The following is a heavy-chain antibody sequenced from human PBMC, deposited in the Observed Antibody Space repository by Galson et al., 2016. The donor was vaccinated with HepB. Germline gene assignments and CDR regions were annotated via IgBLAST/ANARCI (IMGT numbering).Heavy chain of an antibody. CDR1: GFTFISSG. Sequence: SLRLSCATAGFTFISSGMHWVRQAPGKGLEWATFIPYDGSNAYYADSVKGRFTVTRDNSKNTLYLQMNSLRPEDTAVYYCAKGGPNYYGSGSYSQLEFWGQGTLVTVSS. D-gene: IGHD3-10*01. V-gene: IGHV3-30*18. CDR2: IPYDGSNA. CDR3: AKGGPNYYGSGSYSQLEF. J-gene: IGHJ4*02.